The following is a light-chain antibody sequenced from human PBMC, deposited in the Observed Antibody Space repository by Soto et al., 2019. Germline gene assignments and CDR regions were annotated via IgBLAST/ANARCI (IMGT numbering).Light chain of an antibody. CDR1: SSNIGNNY. V-gene: IGLV1-51*02. Sequence: QSALTQPPSVSAAPGQKVTISCSGSSSNIGNNYVSWYQQLPGTAPKLLIYESNKRPSGIPDRFSGSKSGTSATLGITGLQTGDEADYYCGTWDSSLSRGVFGTGTKVTVL. CDR3: GTWDSSLSRGV. CDR2: ESN. J-gene: IGLJ1*01.